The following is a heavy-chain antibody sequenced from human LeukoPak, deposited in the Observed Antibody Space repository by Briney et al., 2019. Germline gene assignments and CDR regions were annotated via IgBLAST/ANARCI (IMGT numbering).Heavy chain of an antibody. D-gene: IGHD6-19*01. CDR2: ICHSGST. V-gene: IGHV4-4*02. CDR3: ARRIGSGWSRGYFDY. CDR1: VGSIRSSNW. Sequence: PSETLSLTYAVSVGSIRSSNWWSWVRHPPGKGLDWIGEICHSGSTNYNPSPKSRDTISVDTSKNQFSLDLRSVTAADTAVYYCARRIGSGWSRGYFDYWGQGNLVTVSS. J-gene: IGHJ4*02.